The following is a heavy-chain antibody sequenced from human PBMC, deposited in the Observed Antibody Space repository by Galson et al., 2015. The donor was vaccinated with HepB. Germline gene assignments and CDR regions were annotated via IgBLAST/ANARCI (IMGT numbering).Heavy chain of an antibody. CDR3: ARDRDGTGLLWFGELIPFDY. Sequence: SLRLSCAASGFTFSSYWMSWVRQAPGKGLEWVANIKQDGSEKYYVDSVKGRFTISRDNAKNSLYLQMNSLRAEDTAVYYCARDRDGTGLLWFGELIPFDYWGQGTLVTVSS. J-gene: IGHJ4*02. V-gene: IGHV3-7*01. D-gene: IGHD3-10*01. CDR1: GFTFSSYW. CDR2: IKQDGSEK.